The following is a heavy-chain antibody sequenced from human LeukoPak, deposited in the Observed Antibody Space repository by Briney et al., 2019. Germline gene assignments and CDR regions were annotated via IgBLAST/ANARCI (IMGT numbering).Heavy chain of an antibody. CDR1: GFTFGDYA. D-gene: IGHD3-10*01. Sequence: GGSLRLSCTASGFTFGDYAVSWVRQAPGKGLEWVGFIRSKAYGGTTEYAASVKGRFTISRDDSKSIAYLQLNSLKTEDTAVYYCARFVPYFDYWGQGTLVTVCS. CDR2: IRSKAYGGTT. J-gene: IGHJ4*02. V-gene: IGHV3-49*04. CDR3: ARFVPYFDY.